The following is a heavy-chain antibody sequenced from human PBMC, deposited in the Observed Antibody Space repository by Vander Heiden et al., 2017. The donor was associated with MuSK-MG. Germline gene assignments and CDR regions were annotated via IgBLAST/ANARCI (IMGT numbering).Heavy chain of an antibody. CDR3: ARDRSAISADNYFDP. CDR1: GGSINSSFY. V-gene: IGHV4-39*07. D-gene: IGHD6-13*01. Sequence: QLQLQESGPGLVKPSETLSPTCTVPGGSINSSFYWGWIRQPPGKGLEWIGSIYYSGGTYYNPALKSRVTISVDASMRQFSLKLRSVTAADTAVYYCARDRSAISADNYFDPWGQGTLVTVSS. CDR2: IYYSGGT. J-gene: IGHJ5*02.